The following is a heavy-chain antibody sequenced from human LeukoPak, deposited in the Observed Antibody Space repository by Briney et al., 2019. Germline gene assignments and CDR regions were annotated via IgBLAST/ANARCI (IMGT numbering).Heavy chain of an antibody. D-gene: IGHD6-6*01. Sequence: GGTLRLSCAASGFTFSSYGMSWVRQAPGKGLEWVSAISGSGGSTYYADSVKGRFTISRDNSKNTLYLQMNSLRAEDTAVYYCARGFGSSIPYSYYYYLDVWGKGTTVTVSS. CDR1: GFTFSSYG. V-gene: IGHV3-23*01. CDR2: ISGSGGST. J-gene: IGHJ6*03. CDR3: ARGFGSSIPYSYYYYLDV.